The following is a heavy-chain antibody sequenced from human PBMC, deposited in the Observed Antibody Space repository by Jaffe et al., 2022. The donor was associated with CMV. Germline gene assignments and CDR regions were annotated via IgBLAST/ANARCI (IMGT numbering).Heavy chain of an antibody. V-gene: IGHV3-7*01. CDR1: GFTFSAHW. CDR3: ARDHVTNGVCYDY. CDR2: IKQDGSET. Sequence: EVQLVESGGGLVQPGKSLRLSCAASGFTFSAHWMSWVRQAPGKGLEWVANIKQDGSETYYVDSVKGRFTIFRNNAENSLYLQMSSLRVEDTAVYYCARDHVTNGVCYDYWGQGTVVTVSS. D-gene: IGHD2-8*01. J-gene: IGHJ4*02.